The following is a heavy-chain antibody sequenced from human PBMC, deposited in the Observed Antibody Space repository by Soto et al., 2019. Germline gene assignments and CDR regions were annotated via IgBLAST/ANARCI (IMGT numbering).Heavy chain of an antibody. CDR2: ISYDGSNK. CDR1: GFTFSSFA. V-gene: IGHV3-30*18. D-gene: IGHD3-3*01. Sequence: PGGSLRLSCAASGFTFSSFAMHWVRQAPSKGLEWVALISYDGSNKYYADSVKGRFTISRDNSKNTLYLQMNSLRAEDTAVYYCAKSYYDFWSGYSQYPRHDWFDPWGQGTLVTVSS. J-gene: IGHJ5*02. CDR3: AKSYYDFWSGYSQYPRHDWFDP.